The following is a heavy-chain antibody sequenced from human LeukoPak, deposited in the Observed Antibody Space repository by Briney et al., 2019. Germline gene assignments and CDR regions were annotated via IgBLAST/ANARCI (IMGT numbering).Heavy chain of an antibody. D-gene: IGHD3-9*01. Sequence: GASVKVSCKASGGTFISYAISWVRQAPGQGLEWMGGIIPIFGTANYAQKFQGRVTITADESTSTAYMELSSLRSEDTAVYYCARGFPNVNKYYDILPGYPYYFDYWGQGTLVTVSS. V-gene: IGHV1-69*13. J-gene: IGHJ4*02. CDR1: GGTFISYA. CDR3: ARGFPNVNKYYDILPGYPYYFDY. CDR2: IIPIFGTA.